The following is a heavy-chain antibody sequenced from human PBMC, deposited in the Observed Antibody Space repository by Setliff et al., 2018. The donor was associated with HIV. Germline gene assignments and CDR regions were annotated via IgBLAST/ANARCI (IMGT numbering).Heavy chain of an antibody. V-gene: IGHV1-69*13. CDR3: ASGRTVVATIHYYYYYYMDV. Sequence: SVKVSCKASGGSFNDYVISWVRQAPGQGLEWMGGIKPVFGTPTYAQKFQGRVTITADESTSTAYMELSSLRSEDTAVYYCASGRTVVATIHYYYYYYMDVWGKGTTVTVSS. D-gene: IGHD5-12*01. J-gene: IGHJ6*03. CDR1: GGSFNDYV. CDR2: IKPVFGTP.